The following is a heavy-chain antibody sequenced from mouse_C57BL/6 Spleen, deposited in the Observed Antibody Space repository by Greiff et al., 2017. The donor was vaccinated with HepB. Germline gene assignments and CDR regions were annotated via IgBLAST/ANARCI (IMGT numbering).Heavy chain of an antibody. J-gene: IGHJ3*01. Sequence: ESGPGLVKPSQSLSLTCSVTGYSITSGYYWNWIRQFPGNKLEWMGYISYDGSNNYNPSLKNRISITRDTSKNQFFLKLNSVTTEDTATYYCARDGTGFFAYWGQGTLVTVSA. V-gene: IGHV3-6*01. CDR1: GYSITSGYY. CDR3: ARDGTGFFAY. D-gene: IGHD4-1*01. CDR2: ISYDGSN.